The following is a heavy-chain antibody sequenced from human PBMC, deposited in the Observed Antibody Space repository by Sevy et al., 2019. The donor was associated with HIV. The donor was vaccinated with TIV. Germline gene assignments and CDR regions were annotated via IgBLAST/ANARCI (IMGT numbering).Heavy chain of an antibody. D-gene: IGHD3-9*01. V-gene: IGHV3-30*18. Sequence: GGSLRLSCEVSGLSVTNNGMHWVRQAPGKGLEWVAVISYDGINKYYGDSVKGRFIISRDRSKKTQYLQMNILRIEDTAVYYCAKDFTGFYGMDVWGQGTTVTVSS. J-gene: IGHJ6*02. CDR1: GLSVTNNG. CDR3: AKDFTGFYGMDV. CDR2: ISYDGINK.